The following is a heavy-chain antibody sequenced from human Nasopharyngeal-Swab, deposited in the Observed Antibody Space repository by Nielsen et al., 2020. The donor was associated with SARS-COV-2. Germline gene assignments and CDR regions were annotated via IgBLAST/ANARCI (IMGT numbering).Heavy chain of an antibody. D-gene: IGHD3-22*01. CDR2: ISGSGGST. V-gene: IGHV3-23*01. CDR3: AKFNMIVVVITVFDY. Sequence: GESLKISCAASGFTFSSYAMSWVRQAPGKGLEWVSAISGSGGSTYYADSVKGRFTISRDNSKNTLYLQMNSLRAEDTAVYYCAKFNMIVVVITVFDYWSQGTLVTVSS. CDR1: GFTFSSYA. J-gene: IGHJ4*02.